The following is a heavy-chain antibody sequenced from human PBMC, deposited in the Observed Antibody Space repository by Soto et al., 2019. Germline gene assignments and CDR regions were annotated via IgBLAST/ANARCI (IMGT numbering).Heavy chain of an antibody. CDR1: GYTFTSYD. CDR3: ARVPGYSFGDL. V-gene: IGHV1-3*01. D-gene: IGHD2-21*01. J-gene: IGHJ2*01. Sequence: ASVKVSCKASGYTFTSYDINWVRQATGQGLEWMGWINAGNGNTKYSQKFQGRVTITRDTSASTAYMELSSLRSEDTAVYYCARVPGYSFGDLWGRGTVVTVSS. CDR2: INAGNGNT.